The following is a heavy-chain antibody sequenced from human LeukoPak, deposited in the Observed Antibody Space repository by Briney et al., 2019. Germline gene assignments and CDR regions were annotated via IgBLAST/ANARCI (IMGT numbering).Heavy chain of an antibody. Sequence: ASVKVSCKASGYTFTGYYMHWVRQAPGQGLEWMGWINPNSGGTNYAQKFQGRVTMTRDTSISTAYMELSSLRSEDTAVYYCARWGGRWLQSEGFDYWGQGTLVTVSS. D-gene: IGHD5-24*01. V-gene: IGHV1-2*02. J-gene: IGHJ4*02. CDR2: INPNSGGT. CDR3: ARWGGRWLQSEGFDY. CDR1: GYTFTGYY.